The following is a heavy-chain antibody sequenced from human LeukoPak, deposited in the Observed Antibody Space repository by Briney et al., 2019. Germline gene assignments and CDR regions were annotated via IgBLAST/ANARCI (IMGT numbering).Heavy chain of an antibody. Sequence: PSETLSLTCTVSSGSISSYYWSWIRQPPGKGLEWIGYIYYSGSTNYNPSLKSRVTISVDTSKNLLSLTLTSVTAADTAVYYCSRESGAFSPFGYWGQGTLVTVTS. J-gene: IGHJ4*02. CDR2: IYYSGST. CDR3: SRESGAFSPFGY. D-gene: IGHD1-26*01. V-gene: IGHV4-59*12. CDR1: SGSISSYY.